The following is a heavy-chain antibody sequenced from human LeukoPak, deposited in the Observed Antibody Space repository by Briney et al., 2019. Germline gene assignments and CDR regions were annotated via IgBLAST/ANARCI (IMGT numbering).Heavy chain of an antibody. D-gene: IGHD1-26*01. CDR1: GYTFTSYD. CDR2: ITSYNGNA. CDR3: ASGPYGGNFGPYYFDY. Sequence: ASVKVSCKASGYTFTSYDINWVRQATAQGLEWVGWITSYNGNANDAQKLQGRVTMTTDTSTSTAYMELRSLRSDDTAVYYCASGPYGGNFGPYYFDYWGQGNLVTVSS. V-gene: IGHV1-18*01. J-gene: IGHJ4*02.